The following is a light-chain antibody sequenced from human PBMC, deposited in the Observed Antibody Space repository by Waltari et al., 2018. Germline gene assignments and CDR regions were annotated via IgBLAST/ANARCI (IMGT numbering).Light chain of an antibody. V-gene: IGKV1-12*01. CDR2: AAS. J-gene: IGKJ3*01. CDR1: QGIASW. Sequence: DIQMTQSPSSVSASVGDRVTITCRASQGIASWLAWYQQKPGKAPKLLVFAASTLQGGVPSRFSGSGSGTDFTLTISSLQSEDFATYYCQETSSLPFTFGPGTKVDLK. CDR3: QETSSLPFT.